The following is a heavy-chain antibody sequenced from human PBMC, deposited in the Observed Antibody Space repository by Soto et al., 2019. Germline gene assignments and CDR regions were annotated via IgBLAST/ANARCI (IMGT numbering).Heavy chain of an antibody. Sequence: GGSLRLSCAASGFTFSFYAMTWVRQAPGKGLEWVSIISGSGDSTLYADSVKGRFTISRDNSKNTLFLQMNSLRVEDTAVYYCAFDFWGQGTLVTVSS. CDR1: GFTFSFYA. CDR2: ISGSGDST. CDR3: AFDF. V-gene: IGHV3-23*01. J-gene: IGHJ4*02.